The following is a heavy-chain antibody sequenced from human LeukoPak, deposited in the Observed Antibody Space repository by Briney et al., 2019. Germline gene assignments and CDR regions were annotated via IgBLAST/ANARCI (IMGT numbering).Heavy chain of an antibody. Sequence: PSETLSLTCTVSGGSISSYYWSWIRQPPGKGLEWIGYIYYSGSTNYNPSLKSRVTISVDTSKNQFSLKLTSVTPADTAVYYCARHDYRSGSWNWFDSWGQETLVTVSS. D-gene: IGHD3-10*01. CDR2: IYYSGST. V-gene: IGHV4-59*08. CDR1: GGSISSYY. CDR3: ARHDYRSGSWNWFDS. J-gene: IGHJ5*01.